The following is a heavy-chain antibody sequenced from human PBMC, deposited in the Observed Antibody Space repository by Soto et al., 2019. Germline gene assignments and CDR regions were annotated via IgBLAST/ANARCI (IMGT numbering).Heavy chain of an antibody. CDR1: GGSVSGYY. V-gene: IGHV4-59*08. Sequence: PSETLSLTCAVYGGSVSGYYWTWIRQPPGKALEWIGYIYYSGSTKYNPSLKSRVTMSVDTSNNQFSLRVSSVTAADTAVYYCARHSNRNYGLYYFDFWGLGALVTVSS. D-gene: IGHD4-4*01. CDR3: ARHSNRNYGLYYFDF. J-gene: IGHJ4*02. CDR2: IYYSGST.